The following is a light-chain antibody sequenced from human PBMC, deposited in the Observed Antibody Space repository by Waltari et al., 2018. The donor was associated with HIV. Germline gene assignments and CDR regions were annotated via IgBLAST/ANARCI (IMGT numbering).Light chain of an antibody. CDR3: CSYAGSSTVV. CDR2: DVS. Sequence: QSALTQPASVSGSPGQSITISCTGTSTAVGGYTYVSWYQQHPGKAPKLMIFDVSKRPSGVSNHFSGSKSGNTASLTISGLQAEDEADYYCCSYAGSSTVVFGGGTKLTVL. V-gene: IGLV2-23*02. CDR1: STAVGGYTY. J-gene: IGLJ2*01.